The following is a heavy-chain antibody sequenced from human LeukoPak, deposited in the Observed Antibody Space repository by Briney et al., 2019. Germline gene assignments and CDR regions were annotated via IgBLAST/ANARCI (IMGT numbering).Heavy chain of an antibody. V-gene: IGHV3-23*01. CDR2: ISGSGGST. J-gene: IGHJ4*02. CDR3: ANGYCSGGSCYSPFDY. CDR1: GFTFSSYA. D-gene: IGHD2-15*01. Sequence: GGSLRLSCAASGFTFSSYAMSWVRQAPGKGLEWVSAISGSGGSTYYADSVKGRFTISRDNSKNTLYLQMNSLRAEDTAVYYCANGYCSGGSCYSPFDYWGQRTLVTVSS.